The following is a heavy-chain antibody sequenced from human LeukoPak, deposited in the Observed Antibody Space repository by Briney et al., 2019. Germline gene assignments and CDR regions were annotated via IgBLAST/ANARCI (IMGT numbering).Heavy chain of an antibody. D-gene: IGHD3-22*01. CDR2: IYHSGTTYSGST. CDR3: ARAIRDYYDSSGYIPADNYYYYMDV. V-gene: IGHV4-39*07. Sequence: SETLSLTCNVSGASMSNYYWVWIRQPPGKGLEWIGSIYHSGTTYSGSTYYNPSLKSRVTISLDTSKNQFSLKVGSMTAADTAVYYCARAIRDYYDSSGYIPADNYYYYMDVWGKGTTVTVSS. J-gene: IGHJ6*03. CDR1: GASMSNYY.